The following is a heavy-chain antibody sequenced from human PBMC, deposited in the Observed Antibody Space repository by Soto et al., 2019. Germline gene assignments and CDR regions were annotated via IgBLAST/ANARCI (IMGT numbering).Heavy chain of an antibody. D-gene: IGHD3-22*01. CDR3: AKGPGGYYGSSGYYTGPDY. CDR1: GFTFSSYA. J-gene: IGHJ4*02. V-gene: IGHV3-23*01. Sequence: HPGGSLRLSWAASGFTFSSYAMSCDRQAPGKGLESVSAISGSGGSTYYADSVKGRFTISRDNSKNTLYLQMNSLRAEYTAVYYCAKGPGGYYGSSGYYTGPDYWGQGTLVNVCS. CDR2: ISGSGGST.